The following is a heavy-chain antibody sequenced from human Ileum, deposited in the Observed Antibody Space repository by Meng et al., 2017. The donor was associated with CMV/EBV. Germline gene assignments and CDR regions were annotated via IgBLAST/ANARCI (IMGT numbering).Heavy chain of an antibody. CDR2: IYWDEDK. CDR1: GFSCSTRGVG. V-gene: IGHV2-5*02. J-gene: IGHJ4*02. D-gene: IGHD3-16*01. Sequence: QIPLNESGSTLVKPTQTLTLTCTFSGFSCSTRGVGVGWIRQPPGKALEWLALIYWDEDKGYSPSLKRRLTITKDTSKNQVVLTMTNADPVDTATYFCARSLYYSSYYFDYWGQGTLVTVSS. CDR3: ARSLYYSSYYFDY.